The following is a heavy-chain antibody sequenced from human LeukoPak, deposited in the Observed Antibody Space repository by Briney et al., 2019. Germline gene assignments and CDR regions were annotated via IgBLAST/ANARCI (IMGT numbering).Heavy chain of an antibody. V-gene: IGHV4-31*03. CDR2: IYYSGST. J-gene: IGHJ4*02. CDR3: ARDAPRGVRGVNIFDY. D-gene: IGHD3-10*01. CDR1: GGSISSGGYY. Sequence: SETLSLTCTVSGGSISSGGYYWSWTRQHPGKGLEWIGYIYYSGSTYYNPSLKSRVTISVDTSKNQFSLKLSSVTAADTAVYYCARDAPRGVRGVNIFDYWGQGTLVTVSS.